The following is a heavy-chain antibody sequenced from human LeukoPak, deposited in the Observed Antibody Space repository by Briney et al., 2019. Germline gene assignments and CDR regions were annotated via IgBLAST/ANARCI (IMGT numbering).Heavy chain of an antibody. Sequence: GESLKISCKGSGYSFTSYWIGWVRQMPGKGLEGMGIIYPGDSDTRYSPSFQGQVTISADKSISTAYLQWSSLKASDTAMYYCARSIAADYYYYYGMDVWGQGTTVTVSS. V-gene: IGHV5-51*01. CDR2: IYPGDSDT. CDR3: ARSIAADYYYYYGMDV. CDR1: GYSFTSYW. J-gene: IGHJ6*02. D-gene: IGHD6-13*01.